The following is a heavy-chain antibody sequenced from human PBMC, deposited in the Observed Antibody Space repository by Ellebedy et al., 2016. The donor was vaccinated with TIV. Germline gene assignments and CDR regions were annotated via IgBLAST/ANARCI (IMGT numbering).Heavy chain of an antibody. CDR3: AKFRGFSWFGDFTDY. D-gene: IGHD3-10*01. CDR1: GFTFGNYA. J-gene: IGHJ4*02. CDR2: LSWTGDDP. V-gene: IGHV3-23*01. Sequence: PGGSLRLSCTASGFTFGNYAMGWVRQAPGRGLEWVSPLSWTGDDPYYAESVEGRFTISRDNSKNTLYLQMNSLRVEDKAIYYCAKFRGFSWFGDFTDYWGQGTLVTVSS.